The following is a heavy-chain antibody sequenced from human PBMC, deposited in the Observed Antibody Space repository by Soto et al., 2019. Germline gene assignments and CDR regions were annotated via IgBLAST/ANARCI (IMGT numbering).Heavy chain of an antibody. J-gene: IGHJ4*02. CDR2: ISAGGDRT. CDR1: GFTFSHYP. V-gene: IGHV3-23*01. CDR3: ARRV. Sequence: EVQVSESGGGLVQPGGSLRLSCATSGFTFSHYPMNWVRQAPGKGLEWVSGISAGGDRTYYADSVKGRFTIFRDNSKNSVSLQMNIMRVEDTAVYYCARRVWGQGTLVTVSS.